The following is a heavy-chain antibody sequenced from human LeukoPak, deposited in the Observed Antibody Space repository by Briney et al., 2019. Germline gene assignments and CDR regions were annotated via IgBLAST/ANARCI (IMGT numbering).Heavy chain of an antibody. CDR1: GYTFTSYD. Sequence: SVKVSCKASGYTFTSYDINWVRQATGQGLEWMGGIIPIFGTANYAQKFQGRVTITADESTGTAYMELSSLRSEDTAVYYCARSTVGATSVDYWGQGPLVTVSS. V-gene: IGHV1-69*13. CDR2: IIPIFGTA. J-gene: IGHJ4*02. CDR3: ARSTVGATSVDY. D-gene: IGHD1-26*01.